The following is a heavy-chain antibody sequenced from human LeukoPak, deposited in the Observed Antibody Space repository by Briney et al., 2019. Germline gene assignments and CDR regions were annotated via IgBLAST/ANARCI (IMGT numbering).Heavy chain of an antibody. Sequence: SETLSLTSTVSGGSISSGGYYWSWIRQHPGKGLEWIGYIYYSGSTYYNPSLKSRVTISVDTSKNQFSLKLSSVTAADTAVYYSARDLGDNWFDPWGQGTLVTVSS. CDR1: GGSISSGGYY. J-gene: IGHJ5*02. D-gene: IGHD3-16*01. CDR3: ARDLGDNWFDP. V-gene: IGHV4-31*03. CDR2: IYYSGST.